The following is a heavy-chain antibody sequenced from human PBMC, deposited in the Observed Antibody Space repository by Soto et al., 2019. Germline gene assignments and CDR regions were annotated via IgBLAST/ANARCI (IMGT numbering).Heavy chain of an antibody. D-gene: IGHD3-3*01. CDR2: IIAYYGKT. Sequence: ASVKVSCKASGYTFTNYVISWVRQAPGQGLEWMGWIIAYYGKTNYAQKLQGRVTMTTDTSTSTAYMALRSLNSDDTAVYYCARDMNNYDFGIGYRRIYYYYYGMDVWGQGTTVTVSS. V-gene: IGHV1-18*04. CDR1: GYTFTNYV. CDR3: ARDMNNYDFGIGYRRIYYYYYGMDV. J-gene: IGHJ6*02.